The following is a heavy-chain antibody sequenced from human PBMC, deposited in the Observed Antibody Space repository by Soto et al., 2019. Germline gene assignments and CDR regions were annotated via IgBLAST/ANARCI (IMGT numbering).Heavy chain of an antibody. V-gene: IGHV1-18*04. CDR3: ARDFCPVPTCYDL. CDR2: ISAYNGNT. D-gene: IGHD2-2*01. J-gene: IGHJ4*02. Sequence: GASVKVSCKTSGYTFTGYGISWVRQAPGQGLEWMGWISAYNGNTNYAQKLQGRVTMTTDTSTSTAYMELRSLRSDDTAVYYCARDFCPVPTCYDLWGQGVLVTVSS. CDR1: GYTFTGYG.